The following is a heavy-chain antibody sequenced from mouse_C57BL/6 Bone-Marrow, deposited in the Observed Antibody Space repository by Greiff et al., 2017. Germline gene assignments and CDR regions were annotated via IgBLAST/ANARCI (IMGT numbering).Heavy chain of an antibody. Sequence: QVQLKQSGPGLVQPSQSLSITCTVSGFSLTSYGVHWVRQPPGKGPEWLGVIWSGGSTDYNAAFISRLSISKDNSKSQVFFKMNSLQADDTAIYYCANSNYYAMDYWGQGTSVTVSS. CDR3: ANSNYYAMDY. CDR2: IWSGGST. D-gene: IGHD2-5*01. V-gene: IGHV2-4*01. J-gene: IGHJ4*01. CDR1: GFSLTSYG.